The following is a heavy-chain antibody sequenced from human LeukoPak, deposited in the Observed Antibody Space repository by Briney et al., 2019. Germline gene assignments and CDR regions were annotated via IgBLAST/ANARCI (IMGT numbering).Heavy chain of an antibody. CDR2: ISSSSSYI. CDR1: GFTFSSYS. J-gene: IGHJ6*02. CDR3: ARELGVYGGNSEVYYYGMDV. D-gene: IGHD4-23*01. Sequence: PGGSLRLSCAASGFTFSSYSMNWVRQAPGKGLEWVSSISSSSSYIYYADSVKGRFTISRDNAKNSLYLQMNSLRAEDTAMYYCARELGVYGGNSEVYYYGMDVWGQGTTVTVSS. V-gene: IGHV3-21*01.